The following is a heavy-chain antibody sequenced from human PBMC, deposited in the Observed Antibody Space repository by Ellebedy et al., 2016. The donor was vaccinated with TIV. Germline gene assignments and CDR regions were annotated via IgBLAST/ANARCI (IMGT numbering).Heavy chain of an antibody. CDR3: AREPGVGATEFDY. CDR2: IIPILGIA. V-gene: IGHV1-69*04. J-gene: IGHJ4*02. CDR1: GGTFSSYA. D-gene: IGHD1-26*01. Sequence: AASVKVSCKASGGTFSSYAISWVRQAPGQGLEWMGRIIPILGIANYEQKFQGRVTITADKSTSTAYMELSSLRSEDTAVYYCAREPGVGATEFDYWGQGTLVTVSS.